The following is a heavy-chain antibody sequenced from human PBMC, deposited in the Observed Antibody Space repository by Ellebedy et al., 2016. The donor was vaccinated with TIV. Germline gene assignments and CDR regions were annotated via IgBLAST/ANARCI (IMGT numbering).Heavy chain of an antibody. D-gene: IGHD3-9*01. CDR2: ILPSGGGI. CDR1: GFTFSSFS. Sequence: GESLKISCEASGFTFSSFSMNWVRQVPGKAPEWLAYILPSGGGIYYAEAVKGRFTISRDNTKHSLHLDMTNVSVGDSAVYYCARVYLDSMPRLWYFDLWGRGTLVTVSS. CDR3: ARVYLDSMPRLWYFDL. J-gene: IGHJ2*01. V-gene: IGHV3-48*03.